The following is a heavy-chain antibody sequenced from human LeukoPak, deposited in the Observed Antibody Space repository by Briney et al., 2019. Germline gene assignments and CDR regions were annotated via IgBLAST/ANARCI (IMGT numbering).Heavy chain of an antibody. CDR1: GFNFDDYG. D-gene: IGHD3-22*01. J-gene: IGHJ4*02. CDR2: INWIGGGT. V-gene: IGHV3-20*04. CDR3: ARGPLQTIPTSKIVVYYYPFDY. Sequence: PGGSLRLSCAASGFNFDDYGMSWVRQAPGKGLEWVSGINWIGGGTGYADSVKGRFTISRENAKNSLYLQMNSLKAEDTALYYCARGPLQTIPTSKIVVYYYPFDYWGQGTLVTVSS.